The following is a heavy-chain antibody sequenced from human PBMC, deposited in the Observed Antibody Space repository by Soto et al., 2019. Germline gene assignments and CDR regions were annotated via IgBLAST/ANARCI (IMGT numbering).Heavy chain of an antibody. Sequence: SETLSLTCTVSGDSITSGVHYWSWIRQLPGKGLEWSGYIFYSGPTYYNPSLKSRVAISVATSKNQFSLKLSSVTAADTAVYYCARHRLLSGLLGWFDPWGQGTLVTVS. CDR1: GDSITSGVHY. V-gene: IGHV4-31*03. CDR2: IFYSGPT. J-gene: IGHJ5*02. D-gene: IGHD2-2*01. CDR3: ARHRLLSGLLGWFDP.